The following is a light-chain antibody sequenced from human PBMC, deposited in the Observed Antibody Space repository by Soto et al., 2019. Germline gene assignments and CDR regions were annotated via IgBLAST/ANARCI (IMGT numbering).Light chain of an antibody. CDR2: AAS. Sequence: EIVLTQSPGTLSLSPGERATLSCRASQSVSSSYLAWYQQKPGQAPRLLIYAASSRATGIPDRFSGSGSGTDFTLTISRLEPEDFAVYYCQQYGNSPLWTFGQGTKVEI. V-gene: IGKV3-20*01. J-gene: IGKJ1*01. CDR3: QQYGNSPLWT. CDR1: QSVSSSY.